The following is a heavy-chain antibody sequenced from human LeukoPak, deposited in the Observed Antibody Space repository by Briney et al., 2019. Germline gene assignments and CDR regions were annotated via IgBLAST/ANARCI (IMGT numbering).Heavy chain of an antibody. CDR3: ARVRFSAAAGRKFDY. J-gene: IGHJ4*02. V-gene: IGHV4-34*01. Sequence: SETLSLTCAVYGGSLSGYYWSWIRQSPGKGLEWIGEINDSGSTNYNPSLKSRVTISVDTSKNQFSLKLTSVTAADTAVYYCARVRFSAAAGRKFDYWGQGTLVTVSS. CDR2: INDSGST. D-gene: IGHD6-13*01. CDR1: GGSLSGYY.